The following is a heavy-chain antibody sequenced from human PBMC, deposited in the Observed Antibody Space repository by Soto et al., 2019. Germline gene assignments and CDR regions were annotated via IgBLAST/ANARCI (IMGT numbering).Heavy chain of an antibody. CDR3: ARGDSLLRPFDY. V-gene: IGHV1-69*13. Sequence: SVKVSCESSGGTFSSYAISGVGQAPGQGLEWMGGIIPIFGTANYAQKFQGSVTITADESTSTAYMELSSLRSEDTAVYYCARGDSLLRPFDYWGQGPLVTLS. J-gene: IGHJ4*02. CDR2: IIPIFGTA. D-gene: IGHD2-2*01. CDR1: GGTFSSYA.